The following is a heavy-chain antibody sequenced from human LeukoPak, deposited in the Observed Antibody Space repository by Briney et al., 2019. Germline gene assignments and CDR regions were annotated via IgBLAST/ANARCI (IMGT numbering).Heavy chain of an antibody. CDR1: GYSFDTYW. J-gene: IGHJ3*02. CDR2: IYPGDSDT. CDR3: ARHERAPGPFDI. Sequence: GASLKISCHGSGYSFDTYWIGWVRQMPGKGLEWMGVIYPGDSDTRYSPSFQGQVTISVDKSINTAYLQWTSLKASDTAMYYCARHERAPGPFDIWGQGTMVTVSS. V-gene: IGHV5-51*01. D-gene: IGHD1-1*01.